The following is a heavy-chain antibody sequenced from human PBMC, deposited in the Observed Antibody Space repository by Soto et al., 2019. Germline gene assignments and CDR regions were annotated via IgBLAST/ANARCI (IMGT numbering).Heavy chain of an antibody. D-gene: IGHD6-13*01. CDR2: TSYTGNT. CDR1: GGSITSYH. Sequence: QVHLLESGPGLVKPSETLSLTCIVSGGSITSYHWSWIRQFPGKGLEWIAYTSYTGNTNYNPSLQSRVTISIDTSKNQLSLRLTSVTAADTAVYYCARTEASSWSFFYYGMDVWGQGTTVAVSS. CDR3: ARTEASSWSFFYYGMDV. V-gene: IGHV4-59*01. J-gene: IGHJ6*02.